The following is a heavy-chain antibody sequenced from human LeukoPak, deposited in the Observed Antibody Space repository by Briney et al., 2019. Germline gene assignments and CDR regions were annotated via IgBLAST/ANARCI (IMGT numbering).Heavy chain of an antibody. D-gene: IGHD1-14*01. CDR1: GFTFSTYW. V-gene: IGHV3-7*01. J-gene: IGHJ4*02. CDR3: ARGPEYMSPFDY. Sequence: PGGSLRLSCAASGFTFSTYWMDWVRQAPGKGLEWVANIKQDGSDKHYVDSVKGRFTISGDNAKNSLYLQMNSLRAEDTAVYYCARGPEYMSPFDYCGQGALITVSS. CDR2: IKQDGSDK.